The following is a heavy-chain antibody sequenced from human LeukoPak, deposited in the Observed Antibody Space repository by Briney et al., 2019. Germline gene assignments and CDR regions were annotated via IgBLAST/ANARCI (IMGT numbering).Heavy chain of an antibody. D-gene: IGHD3-22*01. CDR3: ATTTGLYYYDSSGYYSFDY. V-gene: IGHV1-18*01. CDR2: ISLYNGHT. CDR1: GYTFTSYD. J-gene: IGHJ4*02. Sequence: GASVKVSCKASGYTFTSYDITWVRQAPGQGLEWMGWISLYNGHTNYAQKLQGRLTMTTDTSTNTAYMDLRSLTSDDTAVYYCATTTGLYYYDSSGYYSFDYWGQGTLVTVSS.